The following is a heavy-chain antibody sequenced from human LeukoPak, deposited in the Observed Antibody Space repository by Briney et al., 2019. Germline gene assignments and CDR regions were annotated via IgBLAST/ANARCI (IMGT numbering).Heavy chain of an antibody. D-gene: IGHD3-10*01. J-gene: IGHJ4*02. CDR2: ISYDGSTK. CDR1: GFTFSSYA. V-gene: IGHV3-30-3*01. CDR3: ARDLSYYYASDY. Sequence: PGGSLRLSCAASGFTFSSYAMHWVRQAPGKGLEWVTFISYDGSTKYYADSVKGRFTISRDNSKNTLYLQMNSLRPEDTAVYYCARDLSYYYASDYWGQGTLVTVSS.